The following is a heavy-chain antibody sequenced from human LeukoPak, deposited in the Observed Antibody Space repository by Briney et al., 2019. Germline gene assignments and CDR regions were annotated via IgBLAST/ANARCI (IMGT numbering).Heavy chain of an antibody. Sequence: GGSLRLSCAASGFTFSSSAMGWVRQTPGKGLEWVSTISDNGGSTYYADSVKGRFTIPRDNSKNTLYLQMNSLRAEDTAIYYCAKTIVIPIALGVFDYWGQGTLVTVSS. D-gene: IGHD3-16*02. V-gene: IGHV3-23*01. J-gene: IGHJ4*02. CDR1: GFTFSSSA. CDR2: ISDNGGST. CDR3: AKTIVIPIALGVFDY.